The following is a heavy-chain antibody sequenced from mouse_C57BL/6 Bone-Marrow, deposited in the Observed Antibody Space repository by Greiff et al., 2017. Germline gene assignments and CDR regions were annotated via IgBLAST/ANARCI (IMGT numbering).Heavy chain of an antibody. Sequence: EVQVVESGGGLVQPGGSLKLSCAASGFTFSDYYMYWVRQTPEKRLEWVAYISNGGGSTYYPDTVKGRFTISRDNAKNTLYLQMSRLKSEDTAMYYCARRGMDYGSSYGFAYWGQGTLVTVSA. CDR2: ISNGGGST. D-gene: IGHD1-1*01. CDR1: GFTFSDYY. CDR3: ARRGMDYGSSYGFAY. V-gene: IGHV5-12*01. J-gene: IGHJ3*01.